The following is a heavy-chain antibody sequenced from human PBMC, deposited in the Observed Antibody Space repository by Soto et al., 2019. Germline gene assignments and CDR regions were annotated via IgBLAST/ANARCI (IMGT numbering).Heavy chain of an antibody. CDR1: GYTFTNHH. J-gene: IGHJ4*02. CDR3: CSLHDGQGY. V-gene: IGHV1-46*03. CDR2: INPRGGGT. Sequence: QVQLAQSGAEVKKPGASVRVSCKASGYTFTNHHMHWVRQVPGEGLEWMGMINPRGGGTNYPQKFQGRGPKTWDTSTGTAYMELGRLTYEDTALYYCCSLHDGQGYWGQGTLVTVSS. D-gene: IGHD3-3*01.